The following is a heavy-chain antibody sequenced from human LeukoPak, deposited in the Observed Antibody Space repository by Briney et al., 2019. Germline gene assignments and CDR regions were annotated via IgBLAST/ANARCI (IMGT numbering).Heavy chain of an antibody. CDR1: GFTVSDNY. CDR3: ARMSGSYWGFDY. D-gene: IGHD1-26*01. J-gene: IGHJ4*02. V-gene: IGHV3-66*01. Sequence: GGSLRFSCAASGFTVSDNYMSWVRQAPGKGLEWVSVIYTGGSTFYADSVKGRFTIPRDKSKNTLYLQMNSLRAEDTAVYYCARMSGSYWGFDYWGQGTLVTVSS. CDR2: IYTGGST.